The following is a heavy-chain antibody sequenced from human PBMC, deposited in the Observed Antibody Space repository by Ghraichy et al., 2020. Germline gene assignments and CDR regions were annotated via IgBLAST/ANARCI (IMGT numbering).Heavy chain of an antibody. V-gene: IGHV3-48*02. J-gene: IGHJ6*02. CDR3: ARGSRVVRFFYYDGMDV. Sequence: GGSLRLSCVGSGFTFSGYSMNWVRQSPGKGLEWVSYITSSSKTISYADSVKGQFTISRDNAQNSLYLQMNSLRDEDTAVYYCARGSRVVRFFYYDGMDVWGQGTTVTVSS. CDR1: GFTFSGYS. CDR2: ITSSSKTI. D-gene: IGHD2-2*01.